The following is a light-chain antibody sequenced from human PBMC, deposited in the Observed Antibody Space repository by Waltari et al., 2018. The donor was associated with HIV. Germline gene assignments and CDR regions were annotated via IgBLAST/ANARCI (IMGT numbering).Light chain of an antibody. Sequence: QSVLTQPPSASGTPGQRVTISCSGSSPNIGSNTVNWYQQLPRTAPKLLIYSNNQRPSGVPDRFSGSKSGTSASLAISGLQSEDEADYYCAAWDDSLNGPWVFGGGTKLTVL. J-gene: IGLJ3*02. CDR2: SNN. CDR3: AAWDDSLNGPWV. V-gene: IGLV1-44*01. CDR1: SPNIGSNT.